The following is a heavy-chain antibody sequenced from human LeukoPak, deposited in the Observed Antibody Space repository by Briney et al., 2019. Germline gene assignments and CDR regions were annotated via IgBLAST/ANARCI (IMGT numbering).Heavy chain of an antibody. CDR3: ARQLSWTIFGTTSNNWFDP. D-gene: IGHD3-3*01. J-gene: IGHJ5*02. V-gene: IGHV4-39*01. Sequence: TSETLSLTCTVSGGSISSSSYYWGWIRQPPGKGLEWIGSIYYSGSTYYNPSLKGRVTISVDTSKNQFSLKLSSVTAADTAVYYCARQLSWTIFGTTSNNWFDPWGQGTLVTVSS. CDR1: GGSISSSSYY. CDR2: IYYSGST.